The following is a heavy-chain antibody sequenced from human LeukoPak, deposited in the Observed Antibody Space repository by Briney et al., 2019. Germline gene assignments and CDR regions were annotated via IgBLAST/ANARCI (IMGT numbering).Heavy chain of an antibody. CDR2: IYYSGST. Sequence: PSETLSLTCTVSGGSISSYYWSWIRQPPGKGLEWIGYIYYSGSTNYNPSLKSRVTISVDTSKNQFSLKLSSVTAADTAVYYCARGIIAAAGTIGYFDLWGRGTLVTVSS. CDR3: ARGIIAAAGTIGYFDL. J-gene: IGHJ2*01. D-gene: IGHD6-13*01. CDR1: GGSISSYY. V-gene: IGHV4-59*01.